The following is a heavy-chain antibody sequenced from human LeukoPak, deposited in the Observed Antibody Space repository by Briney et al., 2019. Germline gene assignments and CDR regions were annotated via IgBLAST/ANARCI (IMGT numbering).Heavy chain of an antibody. CDR3: ARDPRYCSGGSCHPIDY. D-gene: IGHD2-15*01. J-gene: IGHJ4*02. V-gene: IGHV4-38-2*02. CDR1: GYSISSGYY. CDR2: IYHSGST. Sequence: SETLSLTCTVSGYSISSGYYWGWIRQPPGKGLEWIGSIYHSGSTYYNPSLKSRVTISVDTSKNQFSLKLSSVTAADTAVYYCARDPRYCSGGSCHPIDYWGQGTLVTVSS.